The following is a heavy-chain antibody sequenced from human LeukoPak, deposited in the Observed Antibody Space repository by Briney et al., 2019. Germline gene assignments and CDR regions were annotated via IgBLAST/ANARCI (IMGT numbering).Heavy chain of an antibody. Sequence: GGSLRLSCAASGFTVSSNYMSWVRQAPGKGLEWVSVIYSGGSTYYADSMEGRFTISRDNSKNTLYLQMNSLRAEDTAVYYCARGAYARNAFDIWGQGTMVTVSS. CDR2: IYSGGST. J-gene: IGHJ3*02. V-gene: IGHV3-66*01. CDR1: GFTVSSNY. CDR3: ARGAYARNAFDI. D-gene: IGHD3-16*01.